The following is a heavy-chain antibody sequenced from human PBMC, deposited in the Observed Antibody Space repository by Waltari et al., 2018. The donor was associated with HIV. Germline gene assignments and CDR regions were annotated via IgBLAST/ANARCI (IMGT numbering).Heavy chain of an antibody. CDR1: GGTFSTYG. Sequence: QVQLVQSGAAVKKPGSPVKVSCKASGGTFSTYGICWVLQAPGQGLEWMGGIIPMFGTAKYAQKFQGRVTITADESTSTAYMEVSSLRHEDTAVYYCARGKDSSSWYHDSHYYGMDVWGQGTTVTVSS. CDR2: IIPMFGTA. V-gene: IGHV1-69*01. D-gene: IGHD6-13*01. CDR3: ARGKDSSSWYHDSHYYGMDV. J-gene: IGHJ6*02.